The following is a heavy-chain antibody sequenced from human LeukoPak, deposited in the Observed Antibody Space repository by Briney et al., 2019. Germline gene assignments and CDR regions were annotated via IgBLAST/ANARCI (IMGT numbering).Heavy chain of an antibody. CDR1: GYSFTSYW. J-gene: IGHJ1*01. D-gene: IGHD2-2*01. Sequence: GESLKISCKGSGYSFTSYWIGWVRQMPGKGLEWMGIIYPGDSDTRYSPSFQGQVTISADKSISTAYLQWSSLKASDTAMYYCARGEGCSSTSCRPLGYFQHWGQGTLVTVSS. CDR3: ARGEGCSSTSCRPLGYFQH. V-gene: IGHV5-51*01. CDR2: IYPGDSDT.